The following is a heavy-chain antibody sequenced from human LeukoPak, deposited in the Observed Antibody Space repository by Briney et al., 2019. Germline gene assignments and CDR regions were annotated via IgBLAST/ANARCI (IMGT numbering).Heavy chain of an antibody. J-gene: IGHJ5*02. CDR1: GGSFSGYY. D-gene: IGHD3-10*01. CDR3: ARGDGYPVLLWFEESRRNWFDP. V-gene: IGHV4-34*01. Sequence: SETLSLTCAVYGGSFSGYYWSWIRQPPGKGLEWIGEINHSGSTNYNPSLKSRVTISVDTSKNQFSLKLSSVTAADTAVYYCARGDGYPVLLWFEESRRNWFDPWGQGTLVTVSS. CDR2: INHSGST.